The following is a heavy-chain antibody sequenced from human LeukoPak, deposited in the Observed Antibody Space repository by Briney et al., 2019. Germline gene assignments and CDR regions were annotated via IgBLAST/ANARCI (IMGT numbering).Heavy chain of an antibody. Sequence: GGSLRLSCAASGFTFDDYAMHWVRQAPGKGLEWVSGISWNSGSIGYADSVKGRFTISRDNAKNSLYLQMNSLRAEDTALYYCATLLEWEPGYFDYWGQGTLVTVSS. J-gene: IGHJ4*02. CDR1: GFTFDDYA. CDR2: ISWNSGSI. D-gene: IGHD1-26*01. V-gene: IGHV3-9*01. CDR3: ATLLEWEPGYFDY.